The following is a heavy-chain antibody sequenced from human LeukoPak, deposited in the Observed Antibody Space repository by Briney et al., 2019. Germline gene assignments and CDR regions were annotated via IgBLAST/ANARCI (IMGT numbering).Heavy chain of an antibody. CDR1: GFTFSSYW. J-gene: IGHJ4*02. Sequence: PGGSLRLSCAASGFTFSSYWMSWVRQAPGKGLEWVANIKQDGSEKYYVDSVKGRFTISRDNAKNSLYLQMNSLRAEDTAVYYCAKGIPTSSSWTLPNYFDYWGQGTLVTVSS. D-gene: IGHD6-13*01. CDR2: IKQDGSEK. CDR3: AKGIPTSSSWTLPNYFDY. V-gene: IGHV3-7*03.